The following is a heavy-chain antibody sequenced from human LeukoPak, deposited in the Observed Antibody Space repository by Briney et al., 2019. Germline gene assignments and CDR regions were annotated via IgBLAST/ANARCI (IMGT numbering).Heavy chain of an antibody. CDR1: GYTFTGYF. J-gene: IGHJ3*02. D-gene: IGHD2-15*01. Sequence: TSVKVSCKASGYTFTGYFMHWVRQAPGQGLEWMGWINPNSGGTNYAQKFQGRVTLTRDTSISTAYMELSRLRSDDTAVYYCAREEGIVVVVARSSAFDIWGQGTMVTVSS. CDR2: INPNSGGT. V-gene: IGHV1-2*02. CDR3: AREEGIVVVVARSSAFDI.